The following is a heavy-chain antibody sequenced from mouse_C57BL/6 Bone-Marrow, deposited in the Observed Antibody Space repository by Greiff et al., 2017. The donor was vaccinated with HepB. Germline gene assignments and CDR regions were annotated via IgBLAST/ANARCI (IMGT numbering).Heavy chain of an antibody. D-gene: IGHD1-1*01. V-gene: IGHV1-64*01. Sequence: QVQLKQPGAELVKPGASVKLSCKASGYTFTSYWMHWVKQRPGQGLEWIGMIHPNSGSTNYNEKFKSKATLTVDKSSSTAYMQLSSLTSEDSAVYYCARSLRRYAMDYWGQGTSVTVSS. CDR1: GYTFTSYW. CDR2: IHPNSGST. CDR3: ARSLRRYAMDY. J-gene: IGHJ4*01.